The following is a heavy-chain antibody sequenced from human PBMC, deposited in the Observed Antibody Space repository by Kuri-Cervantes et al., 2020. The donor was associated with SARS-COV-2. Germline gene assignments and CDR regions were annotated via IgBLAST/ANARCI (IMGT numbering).Heavy chain of an antibody. V-gene: IGHV3-21*04. CDR2: ISSSSSYI. Sequence: GGSLRLSCAASGFTFSSYSMNWVRQAPGKGLEWVSSISSSSSYIYYADSVKGRFTISRDNAKNTLYLQTNSLRAEDTAVYYCAKDPRPVTTGWYFDLWGRGTLVTVSS. CDR1: GFTFSSYS. J-gene: IGHJ2*01. D-gene: IGHD4-11*01. CDR3: AKDPRPVTTGWYFDL.